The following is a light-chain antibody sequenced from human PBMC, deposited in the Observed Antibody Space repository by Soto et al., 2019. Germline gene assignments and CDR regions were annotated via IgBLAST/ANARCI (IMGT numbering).Light chain of an antibody. CDR3: QQRRNWIT. V-gene: IGKV3-11*01. Sequence: EIVLTQSTATLSLSPGQRATLSCRASQSIGNYLAWYQQKPGQAPRLLMYDASTRATGIPARFSGSGSGTDFTLTISSLEPEDSAVYHCQQRRNWITFGGGTKVEIK. J-gene: IGKJ4*01. CDR2: DAS. CDR1: QSIGNY.